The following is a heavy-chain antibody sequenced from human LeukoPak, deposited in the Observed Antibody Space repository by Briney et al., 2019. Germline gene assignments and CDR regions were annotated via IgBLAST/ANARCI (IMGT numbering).Heavy chain of an antibody. V-gene: IGHV4-59*12. D-gene: IGHD2-8*01. CDR3: AREGALMVYAIPVDY. CDR2: IYYSGST. CDR1: GGSISSYY. J-gene: IGHJ4*02. Sequence: SETLSLTCTVSGGSISSYYWSWIRQPPGKGLEWIGYIYYSGSTNYNPSLKSRVTISVDTSKNQFSLKLSSVTAADTAVYYCAREGALMVYAIPVDYWGQGTLVTVSS.